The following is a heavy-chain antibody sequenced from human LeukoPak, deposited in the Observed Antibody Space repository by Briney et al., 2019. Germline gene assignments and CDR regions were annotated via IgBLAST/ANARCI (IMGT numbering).Heavy chain of an antibody. V-gene: IGHV3-74*03. CDR1: GFTFSSYW. CDR3: AREGDGYNDAFDI. D-gene: IGHD5-24*01. J-gene: IGHJ3*02. Sequence: GGSLRLSCAPSGFTFSSYWMHWVRQAPGKGLVWVSRINNDGSSTTYAASVKGRFTISRDNAKNTMYLQMHSLRAEDTAVYYCAREGDGYNDAFDIWGQGTMVTVSS. CDR2: INNDGSST.